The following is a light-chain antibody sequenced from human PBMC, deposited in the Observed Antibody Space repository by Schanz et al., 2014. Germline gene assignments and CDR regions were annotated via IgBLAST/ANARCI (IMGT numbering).Light chain of an antibody. CDR2: DVS. V-gene: IGLV2-14*03. Sequence: QSALTQPASVSGSPGQSITISCTGTSRDVGSYNFVSWYQQHPGKAPKLMIYDVSNRPSGVSNRFSGSKSGNTASLTISGLQAEDEADYYCSSCVCVTTCVFGTGTKLTVL. J-gene: IGLJ1*01. CDR1: SRDVGSYNF. CDR3: SSCVCVTTCV.